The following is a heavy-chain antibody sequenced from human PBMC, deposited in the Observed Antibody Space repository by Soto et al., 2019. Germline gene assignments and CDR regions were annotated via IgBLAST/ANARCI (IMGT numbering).Heavy chain of an antibody. J-gene: IGHJ3*01. D-gene: IGHD3-10*01. CDR2: IKFDGSRA. CDR3: ARGVRGHYGFDV. CDR1: GFTFSDYW. V-gene: IGHV3-74*01. Sequence: EVQLVESGGGLVQPGGSLRLSCAASGFTFSDYWIHWVRQAPGKGLVWVSRIKFDGSRANYADSVKGRFTISRDNARDTVYLQMNSLRAEDTAVYYCARGVRGHYGFDVWGQGTMVTVSS.